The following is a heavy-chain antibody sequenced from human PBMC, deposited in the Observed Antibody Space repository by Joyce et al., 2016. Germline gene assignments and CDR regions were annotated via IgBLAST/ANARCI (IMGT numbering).Heavy chain of an antibody. V-gene: IGHV3-30*02. D-gene: IGHD1-26*01. Sequence: QVQLVESGGGVVQPGGSLRLSCVACGFTFGAYGIHWVRQAPGKGLEWVAFMTTDGREKYYADSVKGRLTISRDNSKSTLYAQMNSLRVEDTAVYYCARDGSHYEVDDWGQGTLVTVSS. J-gene: IGHJ4*02. CDR2: MTTDGREK. CDR1: GFTFGAYG. CDR3: ARDGSHYEVDD.